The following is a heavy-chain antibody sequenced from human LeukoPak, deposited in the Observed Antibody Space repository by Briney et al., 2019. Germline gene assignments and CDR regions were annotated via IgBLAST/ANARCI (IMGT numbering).Heavy chain of an antibody. V-gene: IGHV4-30-2*01. J-gene: IGHJ4*02. CDR2: IYHSGSI. CDR3: ARGTPLYSYFDY. Sequence: SETLSLTCAVSGGSISSGGYSWSWIRQPPGKGLEWIGYIYHSGSIYYNPSLKSRVTISVDRSKNQFSLKLNSVTAADTAVYYCARGTPLYSYFDYWGQGTLVTVSS. CDR1: GGSISSGGYS. D-gene: IGHD2-2*02.